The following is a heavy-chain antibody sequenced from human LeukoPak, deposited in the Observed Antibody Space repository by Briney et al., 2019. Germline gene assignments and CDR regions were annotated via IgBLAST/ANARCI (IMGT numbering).Heavy chain of an antibody. V-gene: IGHV1-69*06. CDR3: VSNTAYENYFDY. CDR2: IIPIFGTA. D-gene: IGHD5-18*01. Sequence: SVKVSRKASGGTFSSYAISWVRQAPGQGLEWMGGIIPIFGTANYAQKFQGRVTITADKSTSTAYMELSSLRSEDTAVYYCVSNTAYENYFDYWGQGTLVTVSS. J-gene: IGHJ4*02. CDR1: GGTFSSYA.